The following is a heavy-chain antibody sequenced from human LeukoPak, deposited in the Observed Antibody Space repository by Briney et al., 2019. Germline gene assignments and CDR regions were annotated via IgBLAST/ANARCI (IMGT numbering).Heavy chain of an antibody. CDR3: ARPKDAGSYYHGFDY. J-gene: IGHJ4*02. CDR2: IYPGDSDT. CDR1: GYSFTSYW. D-gene: IGHD3-10*01. Sequence: GESLKISCKGSGYSFTSYWIGWVRQMPGKGLEWMGIIYPGDSDTRYSPSFQGQVTISADKSISTAYLQWSSLKASDTAMYYCARPKDAGSYYHGFDYWGQGTLVTVPS. V-gene: IGHV5-51*01.